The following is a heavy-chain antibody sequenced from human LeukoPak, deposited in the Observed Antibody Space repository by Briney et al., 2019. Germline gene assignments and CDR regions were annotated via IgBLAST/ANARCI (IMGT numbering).Heavy chain of an antibody. V-gene: IGHV3-48*02. Sequence: GGSLRLSCAASGFTFSSYTMNWVRQAPGQGLEWVSYISSGGGSIFYADSVKSRFSISRDNAKNSLYLQMNSLRDDDTAVYFCAREVRGTYLDYWGQGTLVTVSS. D-gene: IGHD4/OR15-4a*01. CDR1: GFTFSSYT. J-gene: IGHJ4*02. CDR3: AREVRGTYLDY. CDR2: ISSGGGSI.